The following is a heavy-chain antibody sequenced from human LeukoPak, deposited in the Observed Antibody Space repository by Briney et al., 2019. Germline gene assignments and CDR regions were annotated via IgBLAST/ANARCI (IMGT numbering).Heavy chain of an antibody. CDR1: GGTFSSYA. CDR2: INPSGGST. D-gene: IGHD5-18*01. J-gene: IGHJ4*02. Sequence: ASVKVSCKASGGTFSSYAISWVRQAPGQGLEWMGIINPSGGSTSYAQKFQGRVTMTRDTSKNQFSLKLSSVTAADTAVYYCARLKFRTAMVIRIFDYWGQGTLVTVSS. CDR3: ARLKFRTAMVIRIFDY. V-gene: IGHV1-46*01.